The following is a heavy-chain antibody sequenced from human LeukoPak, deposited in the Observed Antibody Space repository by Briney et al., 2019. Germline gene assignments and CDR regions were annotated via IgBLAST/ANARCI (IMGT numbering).Heavy chain of an antibody. J-gene: IGHJ5*02. D-gene: IGHD3-10*01. V-gene: IGHV5-51*01. CDR1: GYSFTSYW. CDR3: ARLRYGSGSYPWFDP. Sequence: GESLKISCKGSGYSFTSYWIGWVRQLPGKGLEWMGIIYPGDSDTRYSPSFQGQVTISADKSISTAYLQWSSLKASDTAMYYCARLRYGSGSYPWFDPWGQGTLVTVSS. CDR2: IYPGDSDT.